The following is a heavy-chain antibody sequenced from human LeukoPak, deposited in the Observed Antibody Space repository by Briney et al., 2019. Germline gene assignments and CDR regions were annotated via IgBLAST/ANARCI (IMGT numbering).Heavy chain of an antibody. D-gene: IGHD3-10*01. CDR3: AREGRYYGSGSHRDGFDI. Sequence: GGSLRLSCAASGFTFSRYEMNWVRQAPGKGLEWVSYITSGGSTIYYADSVKGRFTISRHNAKNSLYLQMNSLRAEETAVYYCAREGRYYGSGSHRDGFDIWGQGTMVTVSS. CDR2: ITSGGSTI. CDR1: GFTFSRYE. V-gene: IGHV3-48*03. J-gene: IGHJ3*02.